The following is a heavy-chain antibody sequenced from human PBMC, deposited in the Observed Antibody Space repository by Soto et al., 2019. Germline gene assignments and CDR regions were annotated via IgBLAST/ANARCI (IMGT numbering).Heavy chain of an antibody. Sequence: GGSLRLSCAASGFTFSSYWMHWVRQAPGKGLVWVSRINSDGSSTSYADSVKGRFTISRDNAKNTLYLQMNSLRAEDTAVYYCARAQDYGDYVFIGYYYGMDVWGQGTTVTVSS. J-gene: IGHJ6*02. V-gene: IGHV3-74*01. D-gene: IGHD4-17*01. CDR3: ARAQDYGDYVFIGYYYGMDV. CDR2: INSDGSST. CDR1: GFTFSSYW.